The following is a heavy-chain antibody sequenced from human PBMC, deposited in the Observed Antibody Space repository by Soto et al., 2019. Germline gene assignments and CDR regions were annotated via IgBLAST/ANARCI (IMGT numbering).Heavy chain of an antibody. Sequence: PGGSLRLSCAASGFTFSSYAMHWVRQAPGKGLEYVSAITSNGGNTDYASSVKGRFTISRDNSKNTLYLQMGSLRAEDMAVYYCARRIPFGYGMDVWGQGTTVPVSS. CDR1: GFTFSSYA. CDR3: ARRIPFGYGMDV. D-gene: IGHD2-21*01. J-gene: IGHJ6*02. V-gene: IGHV3-64*01. CDR2: ITSNGGNT.